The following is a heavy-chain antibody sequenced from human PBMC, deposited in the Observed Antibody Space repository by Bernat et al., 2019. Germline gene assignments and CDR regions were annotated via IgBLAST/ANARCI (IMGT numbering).Heavy chain of an antibody. Sequence: QLQLQESGPGLVKPSETLSLTCSVSGGSIISSSYYWGWIRQPPGKGLEWIGNIYYSGSTYYNLSLKSRVTISVDTSKNKFSLKVTSVTAADTAVYSCARHGGSPDWFDPWGQGTLVTVSS. CDR1: GGSIISSSYY. CDR3: ARHGGSPDWFDP. J-gene: IGHJ5*02. V-gene: IGHV4-39*01. CDR2: IYYSGST. D-gene: IGHD6-13*01.